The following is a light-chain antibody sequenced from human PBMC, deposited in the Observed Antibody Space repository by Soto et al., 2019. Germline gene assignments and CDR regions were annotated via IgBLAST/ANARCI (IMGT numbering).Light chain of an antibody. V-gene: IGKV3-15*01. CDR1: QSVNSN. CDR3: QQSNNWPKT. J-gene: IGKJ1*01. Sequence: EIVMTQSPATLSVSPGETATLSCRASQSVNSNLAWYQQKPGQAPRLLISDASTRAAGLPARFSGSGFGTEFTLTISSLQSEDFAVYFCQQSNNWPKTFGQGTKVEIK. CDR2: DAS.